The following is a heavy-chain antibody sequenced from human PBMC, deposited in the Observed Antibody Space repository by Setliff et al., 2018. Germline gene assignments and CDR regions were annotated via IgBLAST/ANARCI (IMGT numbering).Heavy chain of an antibody. J-gene: IGHJ6*03. V-gene: IGHV4-39*01. CDR2: IYYTGDP. D-gene: IGHD3-10*01. CDR3: ARHVGSRSRGYNYYYYYMDV. CDR1: GGSIISSTYN. Sequence: SETLSLTCSVSGGSIISSTYNWGWIRQPPGKGLEWIGSIYYTGDPYYNPSLKSRVTMSVDTSRNQLSLKLTSVTAADTAVYYCARHVGSRSRGYNYYYYYMDVWGKGTTVTAP.